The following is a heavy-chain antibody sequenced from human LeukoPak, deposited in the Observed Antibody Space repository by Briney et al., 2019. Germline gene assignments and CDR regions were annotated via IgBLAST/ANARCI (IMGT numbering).Heavy chain of an antibody. Sequence: GGSLRLSCAASGFTFSSYAMSWFRQAPGKGLEWFSAISVSGGTTYYADSVKGRFTISRDNSENTLFLQMNSLRAEDTAVYYCAKDREAYSSSWYYFDYWGQGSLVTVSS. V-gene: IGHV3-23*01. D-gene: IGHD6-13*01. CDR2: ISVSGGTT. CDR1: GFTFSSYA. CDR3: AKDREAYSSSWYYFDY. J-gene: IGHJ4*02.